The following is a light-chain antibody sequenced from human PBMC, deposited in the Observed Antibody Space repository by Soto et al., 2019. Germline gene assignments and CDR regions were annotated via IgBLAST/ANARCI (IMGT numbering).Light chain of an antibody. CDR3: ATWDDSLNAYV. J-gene: IGLJ1*01. CDR1: TSNLGSNT. V-gene: IGLV1-44*01. Sequence: HSVLTQTPSASGTPGQRVTISCSGRTSNLGSNTVHWYQQLPGTAPKRLIHSNNQRPSGVPDRFSGSKSGTSASLAISGLQSEDEADYYCATWDDSLNAYVFGTGTKLTVL. CDR2: SNN.